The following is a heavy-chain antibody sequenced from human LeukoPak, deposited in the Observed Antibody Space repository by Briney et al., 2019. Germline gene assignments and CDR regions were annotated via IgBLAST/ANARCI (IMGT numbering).Heavy chain of an antibody. Sequence: SETLSLTCTVSGYSISSGYYWGWIRQPPGKGLEWIGYIYYSGSTNYNPSLKSRVTISVDTSKNQFSLKLSSVTAADTAVYYCARATYYYGSGSKGYWFDPWGQGTLVTVSS. CDR3: ARATYYYGSGSKGYWFDP. V-gene: IGHV4-61*01. D-gene: IGHD3-10*01. CDR2: IYYSGST. J-gene: IGHJ5*02. CDR1: GYSISSGYY.